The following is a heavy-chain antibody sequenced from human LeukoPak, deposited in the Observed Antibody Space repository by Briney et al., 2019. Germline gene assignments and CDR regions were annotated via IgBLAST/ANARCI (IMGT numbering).Heavy chain of an antibody. CDR3: AKQGKKSAFDF. J-gene: IGHJ4*02. CDR2: IYHSGST. V-gene: IGHV4-38-2*02. Sequence: PSETLSLTCTVSGYSISSGYYWGWIRQPPGKGLEWIGSIYHSGSTYYNPSLKSRVTISVDTSKNQFSLRLRSLTAADTAVYYCAKQGKKSAFDFWGQGTLVTVSS. D-gene: IGHD7-27*01. CDR1: GYSISSGYY.